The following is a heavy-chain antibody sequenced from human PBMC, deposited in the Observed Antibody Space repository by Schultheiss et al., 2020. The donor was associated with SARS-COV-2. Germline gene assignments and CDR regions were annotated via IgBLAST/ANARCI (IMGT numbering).Heavy chain of an antibody. CDR1: GFSLTTSGVG. CDR3: AHNYGGNDDFDY. D-gene: IGHD4-23*01. Sequence: SGPTLVKPTQTLTLTCTFSGFSLTTSGVGVGWIRQPPGKALEWLALIYWDDDKRYSPSLKSRLTITKDTSKNQVVLTMTNMDPVDTATYYCAHNYGGNDDFDYWGQGTLVTVSS. CDR2: IYWDDDK. J-gene: IGHJ4*02. V-gene: IGHV2-5*02.